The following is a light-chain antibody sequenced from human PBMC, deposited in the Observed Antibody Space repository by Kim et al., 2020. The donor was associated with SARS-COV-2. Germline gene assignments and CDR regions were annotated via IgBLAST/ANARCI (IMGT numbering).Light chain of an antibody. CDR2: EAS. V-gene: IGKV1-5*03. CDR1: QSISGW. Sequence: ASVGDRVPITCRASQSISGWLAWHQQKPGKAPKVLIYEASSLESGVSSRFTGSGSGTEFTLTISSLQPDDFATYYCQQYNTYSWTFGQGTKVDIK. J-gene: IGKJ1*01. CDR3: QQYNTYSWT.